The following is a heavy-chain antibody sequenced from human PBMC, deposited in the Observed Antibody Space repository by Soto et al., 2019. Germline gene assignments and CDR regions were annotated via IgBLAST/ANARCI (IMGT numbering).Heavy chain of an antibody. V-gene: IGHV3-30-3*01. D-gene: IGHD3-22*01. CDR1: GFTFSSYA. CDR2: ISYDGSNK. CDR3: ARDEAYYYDSSGYSSAFDI. J-gene: IGHJ3*02. Sequence: HPGGSLRLSCAASGFTFSSYAMHWVRQAPGKGLEWVAVISYDGSNKYYADSVKGRFTISRDNSKNTLYLQMNSLRAEDTAVYYCARDEAYYYDSSGYSSAFDIWGQGTMVTVSS.